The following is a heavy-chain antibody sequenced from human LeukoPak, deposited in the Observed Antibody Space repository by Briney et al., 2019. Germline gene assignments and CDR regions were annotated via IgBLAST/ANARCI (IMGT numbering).Heavy chain of an antibody. D-gene: IGHD7-27*01. V-gene: IGHV4-59*08. J-gene: IGHJ4*02. Sequence: SETLSLTCAVYGGSFSSYYWSWIRQPPGKGLEWIGYIYYSGSTNYNPSLKSRVTISVDTSKNQFSLKLSSVTAADTAVYYCARLSHSELGPFDYWGQGTLVTVSS. CDR2: IYYSGST. CDR3: ARLSHSELGPFDY. CDR1: GGSFSSYY.